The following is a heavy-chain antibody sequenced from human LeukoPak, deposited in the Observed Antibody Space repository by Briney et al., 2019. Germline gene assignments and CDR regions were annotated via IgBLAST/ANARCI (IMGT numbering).Heavy chain of an antibody. Sequence: PSGTLSLTCTVSGGSIGSYYWSWIRQPPGKGLEWIGQIYHSGSTNYNPSLRSRVTISVDTSKNQFSLKLSSVTAADTAMYYCARSGTKTNGFDYWGQGTLVTVSS. CDR2: IYHSGST. D-gene: IGHD2-8*01. CDR3: ARSGTKTNGFDY. V-gene: IGHV4-59*01. CDR1: GGSIGSYY. J-gene: IGHJ4*02.